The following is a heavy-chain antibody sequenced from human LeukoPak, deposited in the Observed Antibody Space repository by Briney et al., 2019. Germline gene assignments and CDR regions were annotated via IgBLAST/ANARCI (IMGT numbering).Heavy chain of an antibody. Sequence: SQTLSLTCAISGDSVSSNSGVWNWIRQSPSRGLEWLGRTYYRSKWYNEYAISVKSRININPDTSKNLFSLQLNFVTPEDTAVYYCARGYNDFTPSFDYWGQAILVTVSS. V-gene: IGHV6-1*01. J-gene: IGHJ4*02. D-gene: IGHD1-14*01. CDR1: GDSVSSNSGV. CDR2: TYYRSKWYN. CDR3: ARGYNDFTPSFDY.